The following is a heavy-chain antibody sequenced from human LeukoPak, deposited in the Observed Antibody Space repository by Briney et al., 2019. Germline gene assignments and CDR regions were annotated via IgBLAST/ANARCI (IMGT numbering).Heavy chain of an antibody. CDR2: ITSSSSIM. V-gene: IGHV3-48*02. CDR1: GFTFSDNS. D-gene: IGHD4-23*01. CDR3: ARLSNGRDSAY. Sequence: PGGSLRLSCAASGFTFSDNSMNWVRQAPGKGLEWVSYITSSSSIMYYAHSVRGRFTISRDNARNSLYLQVNSLRDEDTAVYFCARLSNGRDSAYWGQGTLVTVSS. J-gene: IGHJ4*02.